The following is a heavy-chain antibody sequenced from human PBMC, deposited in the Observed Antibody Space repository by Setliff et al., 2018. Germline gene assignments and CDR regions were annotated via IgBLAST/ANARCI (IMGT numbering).Heavy chain of an antibody. CDR2: IYYSGST. J-gene: IGHJ3*02. D-gene: IGHD3-22*01. V-gene: IGHV4-59*01. CDR3: ARASYYYDSSGYYGAGAFDI. CDR1: GGSISSYY. Sequence: SETLSLTCTVSGGSISSYYWSWIRQPPGKGLEWIGYIYYSGSTNYNPSLKSRVAISVDTSKNQFSLKLSSVTAADTAAYYCARASYYYDSSGYYGAGAFDIWGQGTMVTVSS.